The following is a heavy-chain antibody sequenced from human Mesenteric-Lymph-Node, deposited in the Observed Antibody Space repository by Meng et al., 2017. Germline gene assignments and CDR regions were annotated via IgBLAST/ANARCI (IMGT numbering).Heavy chain of an antibody. Sequence: QIPLKESGPTLVNPTQTLTLTCTFSGFSLTTRGVGVGWIRQSPGRALEWLAIIYWDNDRRYSPSLNDRLTITKDTSKNQVVLSMTNMDPVGTGTYYCTHRPMTSAYYYFDYWGQGTLVTVSS. D-gene: IGHD3-22*01. CDR1: GFSLTTRGVG. CDR3: THRPMTSAYYYFDY. V-gene: IGHV2-5*02. J-gene: IGHJ4*02. CDR2: IYWDNDR.